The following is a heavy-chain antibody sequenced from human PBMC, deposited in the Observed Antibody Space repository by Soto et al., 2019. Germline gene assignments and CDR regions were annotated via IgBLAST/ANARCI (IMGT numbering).Heavy chain of an antibody. CDR2: ISGSGGST. V-gene: IGHV3-23*01. CDR3: AKAVAGPKTPIQGPDYYYYYGMDV. D-gene: IGHD6-19*01. Sequence: GGSLRLSCAASGFTFSSYAMSWVRQAPGKGLEWVSAISGSGGSTYYADSVKGRFTISRDNSKNTLYLQMNSLRAEDTAVYYCAKAVAGPKTPIQGPDYYYYYGMDVWGQGTTVTVSS. J-gene: IGHJ6*02. CDR1: GFTFSSYA.